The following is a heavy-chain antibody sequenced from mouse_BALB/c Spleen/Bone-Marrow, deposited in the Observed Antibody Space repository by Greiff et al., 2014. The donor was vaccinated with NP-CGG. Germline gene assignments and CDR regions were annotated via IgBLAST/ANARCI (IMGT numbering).Heavy chain of an antibody. CDR2: IRNKANGYTT. CDR1: GFTFTDYY. V-gene: IGHV7-3*02. J-gene: IGHJ1*01. CDR3: AREFTTANHRYFDV. Sequence: EVHLVESGGGLVQPGGSLRLSCATSGFTFTDYYMSWVRQPPGKALEWLGFIRNKANGYTTEYSASVKGRFTISRDNSQSILYIQMNTLRAEDSAAYYCAREFTTANHRYFDVWGAGTTVTVSS. D-gene: IGHD1-2*01.